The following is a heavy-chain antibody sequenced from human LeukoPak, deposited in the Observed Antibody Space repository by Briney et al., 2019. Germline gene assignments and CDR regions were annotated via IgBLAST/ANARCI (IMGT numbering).Heavy chain of an antibody. D-gene: IGHD3-22*01. CDR3: ARDPNSSDYYNSSGYYQLDAFDI. CDR2: ISSSSSTI. CDR1: GFTFSSYS. J-gene: IGHJ3*02. Sequence: PGGSLRLSCAASGFTFSSYSMNWVRQAPGKGLEWVSYISSSSSTIYYADSVKGRFTISRDNAKNSLYLQMNSLRAEDTAVYYCARDPNSSDYYNSSGYYQLDAFDIWGQGTMVIVSS. V-gene: IGHV3-48*01.